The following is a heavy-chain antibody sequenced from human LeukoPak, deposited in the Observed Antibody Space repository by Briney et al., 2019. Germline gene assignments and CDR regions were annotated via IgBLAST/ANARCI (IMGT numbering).Heavy chain of an antibody. CDR1: GFSLHTNGVS. J-gene: IGHJ3*02. CDR2: IYWDDDK. CDR3: SHSDGTVLSEAFDI. Sequence: SGPTRVKPTQPLTLTVTFAGFSLHTNGVSVGWIRQPPGNALEWLALIYWDDDKHYRPSPKSRLTITKATSKNHVVLTMTNMNPVDTATYFCSHSDGTVLSEAFDIWGQGTMVTVSS. D-gene: IGHD3-16*01. V-gene: IGHV2-5*02.